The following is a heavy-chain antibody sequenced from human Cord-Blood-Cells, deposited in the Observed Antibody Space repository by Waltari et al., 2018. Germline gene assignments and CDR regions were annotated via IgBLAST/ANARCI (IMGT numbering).Heavy chain of an antibody. J-gene: IGHJ1*01. V-gene: IGHV4-39*01. CDR2: IYYSGGT. CDR1: GGSISSSSYY. Sequence: QLQLQESGPGLVKPSETLSLTCTVSGGSISSSSYYWGWIRQPPGKGLEWIGSIYYSGGTYYNPSLKSRVTISVDTSKNQFSLKLSSVTAADTAVYYCARLAYCSSTSCYSVEYFQHWGQGTLVTVSS. CDR3: ARLAYCSSTSCYSVEYFQH. D-gene: IGHD2-2*02.